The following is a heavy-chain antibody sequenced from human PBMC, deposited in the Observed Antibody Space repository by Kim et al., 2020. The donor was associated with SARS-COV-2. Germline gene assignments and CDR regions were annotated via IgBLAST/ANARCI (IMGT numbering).Heavy chain of an antibody. CDR2: ISSSSSTI. J-gene: IGHJ4*02. D-gene: IGHD6-19*01. CDR3: ASSRFEIAVAGTGYFDY. Sequence: GGSLRLSCAASGFTFSSYSMNWVRQAPGKGLEWVSYISSSSSTIYYADSVKGRFTISRDNAKNSLYLQMNSLRDEDTAVYYCASSRFEIAVAGTGYFDYWGQGTLVTVSS. V-gene: IGHV3-48*02. CDR1: GFTFSSYS.